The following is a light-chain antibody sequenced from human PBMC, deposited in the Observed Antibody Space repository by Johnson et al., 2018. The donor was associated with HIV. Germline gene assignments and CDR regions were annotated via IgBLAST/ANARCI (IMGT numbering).Light chain of an antibody. CDR3: GTWDTSLSAGGV. CDR1: SSNIGNKY. J-gene: IGLJ1*01. V-gene: IGLV1-51*02. CDR2: ENT. Sequence: QSVLSQPPSVSAAPGQKVTISCSGSSSNIGNKYVSWYQQLPGTAPKLLIYENTKRPSGIPDRFSGSKSGTSATLGITGLQTGDEADYYCGTWDTSLSAGGVIGSGTKGTFL.